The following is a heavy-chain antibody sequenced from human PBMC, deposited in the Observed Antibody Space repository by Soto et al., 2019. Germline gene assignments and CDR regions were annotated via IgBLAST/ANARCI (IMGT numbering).Heavy chain of an antibody. CDR3: ASLTSWSQEYYYGMDV. D-gene: IGHD2-2*01. CDR2: ISASGGST. Sequence: GGSLRLSCAASGFTFSNYAMSWVRQAPGKGLEWVSGISASGGSTYYADSVKGRFTISRDNSKNTLSLQMNSLRAGDTAVYYCASLTSWSQEYYYGMDVWGQGTTVTVSS. J-gene: IGHJ6*02. V-gene: IGHV3-23*01. CDR1: GFTFSNYA.